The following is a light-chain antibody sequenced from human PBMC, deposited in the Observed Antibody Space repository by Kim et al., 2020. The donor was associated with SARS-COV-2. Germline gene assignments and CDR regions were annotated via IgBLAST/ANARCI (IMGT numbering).Light chain of an antibody. V-gene: IGLV1-44*01. Sequence: QSVLTQPPSASGTPGQRVTISCSGSRSNIGSNVVNWYQQLPGTAPKLLIYSNDYRPSGVPARFSGSKSGTSDSLAISGLQSEDEADYYCVAWDDSLNGSVFGGGTKVTVL. CDR1: RSNIGSNV. CDR3: VAWDDSLNGSV. CDR2: SND. J-gene: IGLJ3*02.